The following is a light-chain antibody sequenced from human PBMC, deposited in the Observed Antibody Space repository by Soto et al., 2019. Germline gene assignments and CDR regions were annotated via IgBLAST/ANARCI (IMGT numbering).Light chain of an antibody. Sequence: QLVLTQSSSASASLGSSVKLTCTLSSGHSTYIISWHQHQPGKAPRYLMKLEGSGNYNKGSGVPDRFSGSSSGADRYLIISNLQSEDEADYYCETWYSNSPIFGGGTKLTVL. CDR1: SGHSTYI. V-gene: IGLV4-60*03. J-gene: IGLJ2*01. CDR3: ETWYSNSPI. CDR2: LEGSGNY.